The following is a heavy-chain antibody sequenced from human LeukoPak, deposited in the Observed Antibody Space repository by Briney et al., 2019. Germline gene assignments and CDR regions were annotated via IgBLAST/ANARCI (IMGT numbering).Heavy chain of an antibody. J-gene: IGHJ4*02. D-gene: IGHD3-22*01. Sequence: SETLSLTCTVSGGSISSYYWSWIRQPPGKGLEWIGYIYYSGSTNYNPSLKSRVTISVDTSKNQFSLKLSSVTAADTAVYYCARSSDYYDSSGYHNYFDYWGQGTLVTVSS. CDR3: ARSSDYYDSSGYHNYFDY. V-gene: IGHV4-59*01. CDR1: GGSISSYY. CDR2: IYYSGST.